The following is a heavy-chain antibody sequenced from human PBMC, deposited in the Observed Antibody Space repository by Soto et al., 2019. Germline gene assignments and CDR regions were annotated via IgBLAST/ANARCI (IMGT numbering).Heavy chain of an antibody. CDR3: ARTGLQIVQATSYYYGLDV. CDR1: GFTFNSFG. J-gene: IGHJ6*02. CDR2: IWLDGTNE. V-gene: IGHV3-33*01. D-gene: IGHD2-8*01. Sequence: QVQLVESGGGVVQPGTSLRLSCEASGFTFNSFGMHWVRQAPGKGLEWVAVIWLDGTNEYYVDSVKGRFTISRDNSKDTLYLQMNNLRAEDTAVYYCARTGLQIVQATSYYYGLDVWGQGTTVTVSS.